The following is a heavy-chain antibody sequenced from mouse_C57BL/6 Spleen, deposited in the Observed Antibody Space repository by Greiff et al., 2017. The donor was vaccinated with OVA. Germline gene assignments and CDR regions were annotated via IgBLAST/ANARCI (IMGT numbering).Heavy chain of an antibody. J-gene: IGHJ2*01. D-gene: IGHD1-1*01. CDR2: ISSGGDYI. CDR1: GFTFSSYA. Sequence: EVQLVESGEGLVKPGGSLKLSCAASGFTFSSYAMSWVRQTPEKRLEWVAYISSGGDYIYYADTVKGRFTLSRDNARNTLYLQMSSLKSEDTAMYYCTRNSYGSSYLYYFDYWGHGTTLTFSS. V-gene: IGHV5-9-1*02. CDR3: TRNSYGSSYLYYFDY.